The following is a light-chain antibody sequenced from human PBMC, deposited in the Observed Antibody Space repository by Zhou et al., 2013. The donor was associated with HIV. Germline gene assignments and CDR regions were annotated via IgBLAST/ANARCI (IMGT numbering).Light chain of an antibody. CDR3: QHYTSFSGT. J-gene: IGKJ3*01. V-gene: IGKV1-39*01. CDR2: DAS. CDR1: QSISRY. Sequence: DIQMTQSPSSLSASVGDRVTITCRASQSISRYLNWYQQKPGKAPKLLIYDASSVQSGVPSRFTGSGSGTDFTLTISSLQPEDFATYYCQHYTSFSGTFGPGTKVHVK.